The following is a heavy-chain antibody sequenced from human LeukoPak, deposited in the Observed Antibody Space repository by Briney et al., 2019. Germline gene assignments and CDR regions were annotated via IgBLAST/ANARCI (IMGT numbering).Heavy chain of an antibody. Sequence: SETLSLTCAVYGGSFSGYYWSWVRQPPGKGLEWLGEMNHSGSTNYNPSLKSRVTVSVDTSKNQFSLKLISVTAADTDVYYGPRGPESDDIVVVPAATRRFDYWSQGTLVTVSS. V-gene: IGHV4-34*01. CDR1: GGSFSGYY. D-gene: IGHD2-2*01. J-gene: IGHJ4*02. CDR2: MNHSGST. CDR3: PRGPESDDIVVVPAATRRFDY.